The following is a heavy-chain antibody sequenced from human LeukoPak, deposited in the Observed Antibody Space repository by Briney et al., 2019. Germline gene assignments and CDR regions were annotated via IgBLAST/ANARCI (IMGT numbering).Heavy chain of an antibody. Sequence: SETLSLTCTVSGYSISSGYYWGWIRQPPGKGLEWIGSIYHSGSTYYNPSLKSRVTISVDTSKNQFSLKLSSVTAADRAVYYCARETGPLDYWGQGTLVTVSS. V-gene: IGHV4-38-2*02. CDR3: ARETGPLDY. CDR2: IYHSGST. CDR1: GYSISSGYY. J-gene: IGHJ4*02. D-gene: IGHD7-27*01.